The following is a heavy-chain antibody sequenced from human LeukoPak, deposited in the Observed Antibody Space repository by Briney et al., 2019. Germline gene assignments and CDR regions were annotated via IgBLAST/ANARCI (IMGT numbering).Heavy chain of an antibody. CDR3: AKGYCSSTSCYPEAPSDY. CDR1: GFTFSSYG. J-gene: IGHJ4*02. V-gene: IGHV3-30*18. CDR2: ISYDGNSK. Sequence: GGSLRLSCAASGFTFSSYGMNWVRQAPGKGLERVAVISYDGNSKYYVDSVKGRFTISRDNSKNTLYLQMNSLRAEDTAVYYCAKGYCSSTSCYPEAPSDYWGQGTLVTVSS. D-gene: IGHD2-2*01.